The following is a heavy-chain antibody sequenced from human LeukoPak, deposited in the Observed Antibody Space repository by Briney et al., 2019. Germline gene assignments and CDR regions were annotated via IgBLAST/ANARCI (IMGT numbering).Heavy chain of an antibody. D-gene: IGHD2-2*01. CDR2: VTSDGGST. CDR1: GFKYYDYD. Sequence: GGSLRLSCAASGFKYYDYDMSWLRQVPGKGLEWVAGVTSDGGSTGYVDSVKGRFAISRDNTKNSLFLQMDSLRTEDTALYYCVRDPFCSRNTRCSFEEWFDPWGQGTLVTVSS. V-gene: IGHV3-20*04. J-gene: IGHJ5*02. CDR3: VRDPFCSRNTRCSFEEWFDP.